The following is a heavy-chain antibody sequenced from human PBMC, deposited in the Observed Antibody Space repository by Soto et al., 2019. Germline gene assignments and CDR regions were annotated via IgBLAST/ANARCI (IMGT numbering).Heavy chain of an antibody. J-gene: IGHJ4*02. CDR2: ISGSGGST. CDR3: AKVRYCSSTSCYTIDY. Sequence: EVQLLESGGGLVQPGGSLRLSCAASGFTFSSYAMSWVRQAPGKGLEWVSAISGSGGSTYYADSVKGRFTISRDNSKNTLYLQLNSLRAEDTAVYYCAKVRYCSSTSCYTIDYGGQGTLVTVSS. CDR1: GFTFSSYA. D-gene: IGHD2-2*01. V-gene: IGHV3-23*01.